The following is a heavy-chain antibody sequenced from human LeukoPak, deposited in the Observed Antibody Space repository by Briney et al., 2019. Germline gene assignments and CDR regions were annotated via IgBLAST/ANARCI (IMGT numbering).Heavy chain of an antibody. J-gene: IGHJ6*03. CDR2: ISSSSSYT. CDR3: ATKLYGDYVDYFYYMDV. CDR1: GFTFSSYS. V-gene: IGHV3-21*01. Sequence: GGSLRPSCAASGFTFSSYSMNWVRQAPGKGLEWVSSISSSSSYTYYADSVKGRFTISRDNAKNSLYLQMNSLRAEDTAVYYCATKLYGDYVDYFYYMDVWGKGTTVTVSS. D-gene: IGHD4-17*01.